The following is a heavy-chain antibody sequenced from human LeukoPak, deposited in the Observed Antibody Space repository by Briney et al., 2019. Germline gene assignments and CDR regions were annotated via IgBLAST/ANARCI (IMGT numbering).Heavy chain of an antibody. Sequence: GASVKVSCKTSGGTFSNSGISWVRQAPGQGPEWMGGIIPVFGTPNYAQKFQGRLTITADRSTTTAYMELSSLTSDDTALYYCARERLARFPYFDYWGQGTLVAVSS. CDR1: GGTFSNSG. D-gene: IGHD3-3*01. J-gene: IGHJ4*02. CDR3: ARERLARFPYFDY. V-gene: IGHV1-69*06. CDR2: IIPVFGTP.